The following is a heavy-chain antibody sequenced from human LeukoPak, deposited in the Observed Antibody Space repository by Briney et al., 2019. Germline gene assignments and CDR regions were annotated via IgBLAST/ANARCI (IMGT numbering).Heavy chain of an antibody. V-gene: IGHV4-31*03. Sequence: SQTLSLTCTVSGGSISSGGYYWSWIRQHPGKGLEWIGYIYYSGSTYYNPSLKSRVTISVDTSKNQFSLKLSSVTAADTAVYYCGRDNSSYYYYYMDVWGKGTTVTVSS. CDR3: GRDNSSYYYYYMDV. CDR2: IYYSGST. D-gene: IGHD1-1*01. CDR1: GGSISSGGYY. J-gene: IGHJ6*03.